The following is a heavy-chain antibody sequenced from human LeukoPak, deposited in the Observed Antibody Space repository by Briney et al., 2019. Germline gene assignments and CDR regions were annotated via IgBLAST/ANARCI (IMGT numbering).Heavy chain of an antibody. D-gene: IGHD4-17*01. J-gene: IGHJ4*02. Sequence: GASVKVSCKASGYTFTGYYMHWVRQARGQGLEWMGWINPNSGGTNYAQKFQGRVTMTRDMSTSTVYMELSSLRYEDTAVYYCARLEPSLRGPTFDYWGQGTPVPVSS. V-gene: IGHV1-2*02. CDR1: GYTFTGYY. CDR3: ARLEPSLRGPTFDY. CDR2: INPNSGGT.